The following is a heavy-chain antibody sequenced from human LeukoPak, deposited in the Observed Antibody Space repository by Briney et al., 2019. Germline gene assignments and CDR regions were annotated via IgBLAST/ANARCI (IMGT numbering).Heavy chain of an antibody. Sequence: PGGSLRLSCAASGFTFNSDGMHWVRQAPGKGLEWVAVIWYDGSNKYYADSVKGRFTISRDNSKNTLYLQINSLRAEETAVYYCAKEGRDFRIGYPYYFDYWGQGTLVTVSS. J-gene: IGHJ4*02. CDR3: AKEGRDFRIGYPYYFDY. V-gene: IGHV3-33*06. CDR2: IWYDGSNK. CDR1: GFTFNSDG. D-gene: IGHD3-3*01.